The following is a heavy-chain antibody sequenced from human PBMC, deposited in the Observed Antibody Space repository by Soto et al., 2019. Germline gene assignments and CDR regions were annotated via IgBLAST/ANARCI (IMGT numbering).Heavy chain of an antibody. CDR1: GFTFSSYV. Sequence: EVRLLESGGDLVEPGGSLRLSCAASGFTFSSYVMNWVRQAPGKGLEWVSAISGGGGKTYYADSVKGRFTISRDNSKNPVSLQMNSLRGEDTAVYYCAKVPSTPNVGDVWGQGTTVTVSS. CDR3: AKVPSTPNVGDV. D-gene: IGHD1-1*01. J-gene: IGHJ6*02. V-gene: IGHV3-23*01. CDR2: ISGGGGKT.